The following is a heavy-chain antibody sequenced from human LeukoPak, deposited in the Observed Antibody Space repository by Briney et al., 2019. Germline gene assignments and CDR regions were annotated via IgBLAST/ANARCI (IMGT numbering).Heavy chain of an antibody. CDR2: IKQDGSEK. J-gene: IGHJ4*02. CDR3: ARCTTGRTFGSLREIKRSREIDY. CDR1: GFAFSSYW. Sequence: GGSLRLSCAASGFAFSSYWMTWVRQAPGKGLEWVANIKQDGSEKYYVDSVKGRFTISRDNAKNSLYLQMNSLRVEDTAVYYCARCTTGRTFGSLREIKRSREIDYWGQGTLVTVSS. V-gene: IGHV3-7*01. D-gene: IGHD1-1*01.